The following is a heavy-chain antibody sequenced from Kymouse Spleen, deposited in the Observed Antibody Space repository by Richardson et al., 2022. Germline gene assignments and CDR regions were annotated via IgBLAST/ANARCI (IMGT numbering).Heavy chain of an antibody. CDR2: ISYDGSNK. Sequence: QVQLVESGGGVVQPGRSLRLSCAASGFTFSSYGMHWVRQAPGKGLEWVAVISYDGSNKYYADSVKGRFTISRDNSKNTLYLQMNSLRAEDTAVYYCAKEQWLFLDYWGQGTLVTVSS. D-gene: IGHD6-19*01. V-gene: IGHV3-30*18. CDR1: GFTFSSYG. CDR3: AKEQWLFLDY. J-gene: IGHJ4*02.